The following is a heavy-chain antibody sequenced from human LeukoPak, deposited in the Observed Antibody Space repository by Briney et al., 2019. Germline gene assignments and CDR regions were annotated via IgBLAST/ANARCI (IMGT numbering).Heavy chain of an antibody. CDR1: GGSISSSSYY. J-gene: IGHJ4*02. CDR3: ARVTTMTTVVPDY. D-gene: IGHD4-23*01. CDR2: IYHSGST. V-gene: IGHV4-39*07. Sequence: SETLSLTCTVSGGSISSSSYYWGWIRQPPGKGLEWIGSIYHSGSTYYNPSLKSRVTISVDTSKNQFSLKLSSVTAADTAVYYCARVTTMTTVVPDYWGQGTLVTVSS.